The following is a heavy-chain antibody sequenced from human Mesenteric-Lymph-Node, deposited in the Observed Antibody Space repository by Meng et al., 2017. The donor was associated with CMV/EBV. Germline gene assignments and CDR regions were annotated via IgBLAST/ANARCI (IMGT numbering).Heavy chain of an antibody. CDR3: ARRGGRSSLDY. CDR2: IRNKANSYTT. CDR1: GFTFSDQY. Sequence: GSLKISCAASGFTFSDQYMDWVRQAPGKGLEWVGRIRNKANSYTTEYAASVKGRFIISRDDSMNSVYLQMNSLETEDTAVYYCARRGGRSSLDYWGQGTLVTVSS. V-gene: IGHV3-72*01. J-gene: IGHJ4*02. D-gene: IGHD3-16*01.